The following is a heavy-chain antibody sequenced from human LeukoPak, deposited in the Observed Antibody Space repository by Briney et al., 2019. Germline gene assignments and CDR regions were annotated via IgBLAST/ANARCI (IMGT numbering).Heavy chain of an antibody. CDR2: IWYDGSNK. Sequence: GGSLRLSCAASGFTFSSYGMHWVRQAPGKGLEWVAVIWYDGSNKYCADSVKGRFTISRDNSKNTLYLQMNSLRAEDTAVYYCARDEADTAIDAYIDYWGQGTLVTVSS. D-gene: IGHD5-18*01. J-gene: IGHJ4*02. CDR3: ARDEADTAIDAYIDY. CDR1: GFTFSSYG. V-gene: IGHV3-33*01.